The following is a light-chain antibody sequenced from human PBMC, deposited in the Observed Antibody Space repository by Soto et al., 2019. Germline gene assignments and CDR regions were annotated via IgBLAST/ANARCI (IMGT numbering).Light chain of an antibody. V-gene: IGLV3-1*01. J-gene: IGLJ3*02. CDR2: EDR. CDR3: QAWDNRTAV. Sequence: SYELTQPPSVSVSPGQTATITCSGDKLGDKYSSWYQQKTGQSPVLVIYEDRKRPAGIPERFSGSNSGDVATLTISGTQPLDEAQYYCQAWDNRTAVFGGGTKLTVL. CDR1: KLGDKY.